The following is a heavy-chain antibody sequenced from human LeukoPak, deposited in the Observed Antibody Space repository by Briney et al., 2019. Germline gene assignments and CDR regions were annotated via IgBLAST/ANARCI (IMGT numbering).Heavy chain of an antibody. Sequence: GRSLRLSCAASGFTFSSYGMHWVRQAPGKGLEWVAVISYDGSNKYYADSVKGRFTISRDNSKNTLYLQMNSLRAEDTAVYYCAKDLPYYDSSGYLDYWGQGTLVTVSS. CDR2: ISYDGSNK. CDR1: GFTFSSYG. CDR3: AKDLPYYDSSGYLDY. D-gene: IGHD3-22*01. J-gene: IGHJ4*02. V-gene: IGHV3-30*18.